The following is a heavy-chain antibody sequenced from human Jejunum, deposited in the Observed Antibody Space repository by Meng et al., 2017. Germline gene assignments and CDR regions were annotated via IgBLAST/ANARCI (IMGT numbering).Heavy chain of an antibody. CDR3: AKGFWGTGSHYCPSDC. J-gene: IGHJ4*02. Sequence: GESLKISCAASGFTFTNYAMTWVRQAPGKGLEYVSAISGSGTNTYYADSVEGRFTISRDNSKNTLYLQMNSLTVDDTALYYCAKGFWGTGSHYCPSDCWGQGTLVTVSS. CDR1: GFTFTNYA. CDR2: ISGSGTNT. V-gene: IGHV3-23*01. D-gene: IGHD3-10*01.